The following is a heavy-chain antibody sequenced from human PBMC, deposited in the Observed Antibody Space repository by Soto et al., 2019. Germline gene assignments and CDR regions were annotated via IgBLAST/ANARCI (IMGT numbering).Heavy chain of an antibody. Sequence: QLQLQESGPGLVKPSETLSLTCTVSGGSISSSSYYWGWIRQPPGKGLEWIGSIYYSGSTYYNPYLKSRVTISVDTSKNQFSLKLSSVTAADTALYYCARHGQYCSGGSCYSGLYNWFDPWGQGTLVTVSS. J-gene: IGHJ5*02. CDR1: GGSISSSSYY. D-gene: IGHD2-15*01. CDR3: ARHGQYCSGGSCYSGLYNWFDP. CDR2: IYYSGST. V-gene: IGHV4-39*01.